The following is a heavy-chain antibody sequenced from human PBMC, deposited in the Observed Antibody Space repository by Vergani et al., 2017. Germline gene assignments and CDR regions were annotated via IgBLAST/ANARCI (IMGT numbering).Heavy chain of an antibody. CDR1: GFTFTSYG. CDR2: ISASGGST. V-gene: IGHV3-23*01. D-gene: IGHD1-26*01. CDR3: AKDRPRDWETPLFLFDY. Sequence: EVQLLESGGGLVQPGESLRLSCTVSGFTFTSYGISWVRQAPGKGLEWVSGISASGGSTYYTDSVKGRFIISRDISKNTLYLQMSSLRADDTAVYYCAKDRPRDWETPLFLFDYWGQATLVAVSS. J-gene: IGHJ4*02.